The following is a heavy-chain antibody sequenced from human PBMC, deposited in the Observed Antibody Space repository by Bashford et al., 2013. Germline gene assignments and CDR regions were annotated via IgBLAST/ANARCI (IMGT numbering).Heavy chain of an antibody. CDR1: GFTFSSYA. V-gene: IGHV3-23*01. CDR3: AKDIHYDILTGYFTY. D-gene: IGHD3-9*01. CDR2: ISGSGGST. J-gene: IGHJ4*02. Sequence: GGSLRLSCAASGFTFSSYAMSWVRQAPGKGLEWVSAISGSGGSTYYADSVKGRFTISRDNSKNTLYLQMNSLRAEDTAVYYCAKDIHYDILTGYFTYWGQGTLVTVSS.